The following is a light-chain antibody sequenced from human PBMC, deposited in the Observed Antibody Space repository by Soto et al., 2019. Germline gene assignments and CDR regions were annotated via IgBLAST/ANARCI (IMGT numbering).Light chain of an antibody. CDR2: AAS. V-gene: IGKV1-39*01. CDR1: QSINSY. J-gene: IGKJ1*01. Sequence: DIQMTQSPSSLSASVGDRVTITCRASQSINSYLNWYQQKPGKAPKLLIFAASSLQGGVPSRFSGSGSGTDFTLTISSLQPEDFATYYCQQSYNTPWTFGQGTKVEIK. CDR3: QQSYNTPWT.